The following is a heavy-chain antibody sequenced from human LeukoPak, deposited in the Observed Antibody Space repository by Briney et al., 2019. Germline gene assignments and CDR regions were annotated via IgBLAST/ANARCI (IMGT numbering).Heavy chain of an antibody. Sequence: ASVKVSCKASGYTFTGYYMHWVRQAPGQGLEWMGWISAYNGNTNYAQKLQGRVTMTTDTSTSTAYMELRSLRSDDTAVYYCARDSVRFLEWLGLDFDYWGQGTLVTVSS. J-gene: IGHJ4*02. V-gene: IGHV1-18*04. CDR1: GYTFTGYY. CDR3: ARDSVRFLEWLGLDFDY. D-gene: IGHD3-3*01. CDR2: ISAYNGNT.